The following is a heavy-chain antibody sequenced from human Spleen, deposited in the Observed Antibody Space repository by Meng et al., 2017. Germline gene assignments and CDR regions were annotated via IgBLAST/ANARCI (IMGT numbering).Heavy chain of an antibody. J-gene: IGHJ6*02. CDR2: ISYDGSNK. CDR1: GFTFSSYA. CDR3: VKDFTPIAAGGGLDV. Sequence: GGSLRLSCAASGFTFSSYAMHWVRQAPGKGLEWVAVISYDGSNKYYADSVKGRFTISRDNAMNSLYLQMNSLRPEDTALYYCVKDFTPIAAGGGLDVWGQGATVTVSS. V-gene: IGHV3-30*01. D-gene: IGHD2-15*01.